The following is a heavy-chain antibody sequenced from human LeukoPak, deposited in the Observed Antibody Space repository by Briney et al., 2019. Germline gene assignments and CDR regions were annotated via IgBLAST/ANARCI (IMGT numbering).Heavy chain of an antibody. D-gene: IGHD6-19*01. CDR1: GGTFSSYA. Sequence: GASVKVSCKASGGTFSSYAISWVRQAPGQGPEWMGGIIPIFGTANYAQKFQGRVTITADESTSTAYMELSSLRSEDTAVYYCAREVAGTGSFYFDYWGQGTLVTVSS. CDR2: IIPIFGTA. V-gene: IGHV1-69*13. J-gene: IGHJ4*02. CDR3: AREVAGTGSFYFDY.